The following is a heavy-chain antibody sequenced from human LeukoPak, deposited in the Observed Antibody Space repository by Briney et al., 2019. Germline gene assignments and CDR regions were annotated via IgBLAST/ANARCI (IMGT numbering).Heavy chain of an antibody. J-gene: IGHJ4*02. D-gene: IGHD3-10*01. Sequence: PSETLSLTCAVYGGSFSGYYWSWIRQPPGKGLEWIVESKHSGGTNYNPSLKSRVTISVDTSKKQFSLTLTFVTAADTAVYYCARGQWEVRGIIITQLDYWGQGSLVTVSS. V-gene: IGHV4-34*01. CDR1: GGSFSGYY. CDR2: SKHSGGT. CDR3: ARGQWEVRGIIITQLDY.